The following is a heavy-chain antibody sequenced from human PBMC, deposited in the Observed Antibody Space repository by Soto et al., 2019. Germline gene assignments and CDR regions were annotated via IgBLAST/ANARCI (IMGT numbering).Heavy chain of an antibody. CDR1: GGSVTSGDYY. D-gene: IGHD6-19*01. J-gene: IGHJ4*02. V-gene: IGHV4-61*08. Sequence: PSETLSLTCTVSGGSVTSGDYYWSWIRQPPGKGLEWIGNIWYGGSTNYKPSFKSRVTISRDTSKNQFSLRMTSVTVEDTAVYYCVKDRYSSGWYPVGGHWGQGTLVTVSS. CDR3: VKDRYSSGWYPVGGH. CDR2: IWYGGST.